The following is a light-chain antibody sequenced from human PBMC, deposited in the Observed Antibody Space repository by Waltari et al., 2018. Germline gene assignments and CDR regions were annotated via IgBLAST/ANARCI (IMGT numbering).Light chain of an antibody. CDR3: QQFNRYLLS. CDR2: DAS. CDR1: VDISRA. V-gene: IGKV1-13*02. Sequence: AIQLTQSPSSLSASVGDRVTITCRANVDISRALVWYQQKPGKAPKLLIYDASSLESGVPSRFSGSGFGTDFTLTISSLQPEDFATYYCQQFNRYLLSFGGGTKVEIK. J-gene: IGKJ4*01.